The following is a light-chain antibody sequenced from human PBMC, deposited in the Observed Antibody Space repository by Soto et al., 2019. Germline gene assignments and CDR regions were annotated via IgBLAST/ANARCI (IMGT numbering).Light chain of an antibody. J-gene: IGKJ1*01. Sequence: EIVVPQSPGTLSLSPGEIDTLACMSLQSVSSSYLAWYQQKPGQPPRLLIYGASSRATGISDRFSGIGSGTDFTLTISRREPEDFEVYYCQQYGSSSGTFGQGTKVEIK. CDR1: QSVSSSY. V-gene: IGKV3-20*01. CDR2: GAS. CDR3: QQYGSSSGT.